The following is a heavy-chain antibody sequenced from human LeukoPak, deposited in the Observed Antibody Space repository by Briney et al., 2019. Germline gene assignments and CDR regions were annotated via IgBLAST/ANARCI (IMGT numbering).Heavy chain of an antibody. V-gene: IGHV4-59*01. CDR1: GGSISSYY. D-gene: IGHD6-13*01. CDR3: ASSSWYVGLDY. Sequence: SEALSLTCTVSGGSISSYYWSWIRQPPGKGLEWIGYIYYSGSTNYNPSLKSRVTISVDTSKNQFSLKLSSVTAADTAVYYCASSSWYVGLDYWGQGTLVTVSP. J-gene: IGHJ4*02. CDR2: IYYSGST.